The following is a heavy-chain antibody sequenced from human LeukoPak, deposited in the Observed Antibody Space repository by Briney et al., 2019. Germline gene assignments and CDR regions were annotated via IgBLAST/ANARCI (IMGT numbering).Heavy chain of an antibody. CDR2: IYSSGHT. D-gene: IGHD3-22*01. J-gene: IGHJ4*02. CDR1: GFTFSADY. CDR3: VRDRRHDDSTGYYYVGFDS. V-gene: IGHV3-53*01. Sequence: GGSLRLSCAASGFTFSADYMNWVRQAPGKGLEGGSVIYSSGHTYYADSVKGRFTISRDNSKNTLYLQMNSLRADDTAVYYCVRDRRHDDSTGYYYVGFDSWGQGTLVTVSS.